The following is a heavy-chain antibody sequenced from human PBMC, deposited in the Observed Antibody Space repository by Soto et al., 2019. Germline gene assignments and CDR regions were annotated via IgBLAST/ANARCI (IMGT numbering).Heavy chain of an antibody. D-gene: IGHD1-26*01. J-gene: IGHJ4*02. CDR2: ISAYNGNT. V-gene: IGHV1-18*04. CDR3: ARDSRVWELPSSFDY. Sequence: EASVKVSCKASGYTFTSYGISWVRQAPGQGLEWMGWISAYNGNTNYAQKLQGRVTMTTDTSTSTAYIELRSLRSDDTAVYYCARDSRVWELPSSFDYWGQGTLVTVSS. CDR1: GYTFTSYG.